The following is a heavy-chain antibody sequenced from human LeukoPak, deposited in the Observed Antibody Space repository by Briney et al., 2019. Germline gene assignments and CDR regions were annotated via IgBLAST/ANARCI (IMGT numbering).Heavy chain of an antibody. CDR3: AKEPPPVPAASFFDY. D-gene: IGHD2-2*01. J-gene: IGHJ4*02. CDR1: GFTFSSYW. Sequence: TGGSLRLSCAASGFTFSSYWLSWVRQAPGKGLEWVANINEDESEKNYVDSVKGRFTISRDNAKNSVYLQMNSLRVEDTAVYYCAKEPPPVPAASFFDYWGQGTLVTVSS. CDR2: INEDESEK. V-gene: IGHV3-7*01.